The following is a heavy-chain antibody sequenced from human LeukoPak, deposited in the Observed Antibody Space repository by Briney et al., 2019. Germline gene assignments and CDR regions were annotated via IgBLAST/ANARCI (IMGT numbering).Heavy chain of an antibody. CDR1: GFTFSNYW. CDR3: ARQFYDSSGYYFTPSDY. Sequence: GGSLRLSCATSGFTFSNYWMTGVRQAPGKGLERMANIKHDGSEEFYVDSVKGRFTISRDNAKNSLYLQMNSMRAEDTAVYYSARQFYDSSGYYFTPSDYWGQGTLVTVSS. D-gene: IGHD3-22*01. J-gene: IGHJ4*02. CDR2: IKHDGSEE. V-gene: IGHV3-7*01.